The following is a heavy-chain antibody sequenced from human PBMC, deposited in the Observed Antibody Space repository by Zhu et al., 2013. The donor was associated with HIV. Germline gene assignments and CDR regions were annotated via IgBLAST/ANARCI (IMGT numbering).Heavy chain of an antibody. CDR3: ARDLEGACYYDSPGDY. CDR1: GYTFTGYY. V-gene: IGHV1-2*02. J-gene: IGHJ4*02. CDR2: INPNSGGT. Sequence: QVQLVQSGAEVKKPGASVKVSCKASGYTFTGYYMHWVRQAPGQGLEWMGWINPNSGGTNYAQKFQGRVTMTRDTSISTAYMELSRLRSDDTAVYYCARDLEGACYYDSPGDYWGQGTLVTVSS. D-gene: IGHD3-22*01.